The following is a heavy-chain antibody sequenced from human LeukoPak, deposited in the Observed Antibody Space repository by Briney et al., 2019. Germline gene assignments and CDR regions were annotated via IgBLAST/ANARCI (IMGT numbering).Heavy chain of an antibody. CDR3: ARDSSSWYHYRYFQH. CDR1: GGSISSYY. D-gene: IGHD6-13*01. CDR2: IYYSGST. J-gene: IGHJ1*01. V-gene: IGHV4-59*01. Sequence: SETLSLTCTVSGGSISSYYWSWIRQPPGKGLEWIGYIYYSGSTNYNPSLKSRVTISVDTSKNQFSLKLSSVTAADTAVYYCARDSSSWYHYRYFQHWGRAPWSPSPQ.